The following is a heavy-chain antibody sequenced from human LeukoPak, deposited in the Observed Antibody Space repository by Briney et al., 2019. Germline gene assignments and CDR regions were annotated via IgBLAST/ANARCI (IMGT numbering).Heavy chain of an antibody. CDR1: GGSISSSSNY. CDR3: ARQLLYGSGREVWFDP. V-gene: IGHV4-39*01. CDR2: IYYSGST. J-gene: IGHJ5*02. D-gene: IGHD3-10*01. Sequence: KPSETLSLTCTVSGGSISSSSNYWGWIRQPPGKGLEWIGSIYYSGSTYYNPSLKSRVTISVDTSKNQFSLKLSSVTASNTPVYYCARQLLYGSGREVWFDPCGDRTPFTVSS.